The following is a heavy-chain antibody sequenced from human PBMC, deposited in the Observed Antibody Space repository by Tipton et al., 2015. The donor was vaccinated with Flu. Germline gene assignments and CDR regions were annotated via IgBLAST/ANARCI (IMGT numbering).Heavy chain of an antibody. Sequence: PGLVKPSETLSLTCAVYGGSLSSFYWTWIRQPAGKGLEWIGRIYSSGITKYNPSLKIRVTMSVDTSKNQFSLSLSSVTAADTAVYYCARGSGSGTCVIFDYWGQGTLAAVSS. CDR2: IYSSGIT. CDR1: GGSLSSFY. D-gene: IGHD3-10*01. CDR3: ARGSGSGTCVIFDY. J-gene: IGHJ4*02. V-gene: IGHV4-4*07.